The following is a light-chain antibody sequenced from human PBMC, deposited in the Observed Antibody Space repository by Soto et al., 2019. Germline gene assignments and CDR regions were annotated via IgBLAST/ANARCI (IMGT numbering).Light chain of an antibody. V-gene: IGLV2-14*01. CDR2: EVT. J-gene: IGLJ1*01. Sequence: QPVLTQPASVSGSLGQTITISCTGTSSDVGGYNFVSWYQQHPGRAPKLMIYEVTNRPSGVSNRFSGSNSGSTASLTISGLQAKDEADYYCGSYTSSSTYVFGPGTKVTVL. CDR3: GSYTSSSTYV. CDR1: SSDVGGYNF.